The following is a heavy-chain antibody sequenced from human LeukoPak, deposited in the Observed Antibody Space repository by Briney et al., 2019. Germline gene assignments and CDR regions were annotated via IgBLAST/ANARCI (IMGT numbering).Heavy chain of an antibody. CDR1: GFTFSSYA. V-gene: IGHV3-23*01. Sequence: PGGSLRLSCAASGFTFSSYAMSWVRQAPGKGLEWVSASSGSGGSTYYADSVKSRFTISRDDSKNPLYPQMNSLRAEDPALYYCAKTIVGATPWPYYFHYWGQGTLVTVSS. J-gene: IGHJ4*02. CDR2: SSGSGGST. D-gene: IGHD1-26*01. CDR3: AKTIVGATPWPYYFHY.